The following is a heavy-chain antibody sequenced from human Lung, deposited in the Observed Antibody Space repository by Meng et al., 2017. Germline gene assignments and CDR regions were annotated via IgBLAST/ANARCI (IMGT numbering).Heavy chain of an antibody. CDR3: ARGRGNQPLFDF. V-gene: IGHV1-69*10. D-gene: IGHD2/OR15-2a*01. Sequence: QVQLVQSGAEVKKPGSSVKVACKTAGGSFSTYTFSWVRQPPGQGLEWMGGLIPVLNKAKSAPRFQDRVTFTADETTTTAYMELSSLTFEDTAVYFCARGRGNQPLFDFWGQGTLVTVSS. J-gene: IGHJ4*02. CDR1: GGSFSTYT. CDR2: LIPVLNKA.